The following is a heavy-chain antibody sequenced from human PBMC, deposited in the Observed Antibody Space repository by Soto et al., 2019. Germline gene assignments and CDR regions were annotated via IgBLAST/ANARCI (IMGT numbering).Heavy chain of an antibody. CDR3: ATANWSHHYFDT. V-gene: IGHV4-34*01. CDR1: GGSFSGYY. Sequence: SETLSLTCAVYGGSFSGYYWSCLRQPPGKGLEWIGEINHSGSPNYNPSLKSRVTISVDTSKNQFSLKMTSVTAADTAVYYCATANWSHHYFDTWGQGTLVTVSS. CDR2: INHSGSP. J-gene: IGHJ5*02. D-gene: IGHD1-1*01.